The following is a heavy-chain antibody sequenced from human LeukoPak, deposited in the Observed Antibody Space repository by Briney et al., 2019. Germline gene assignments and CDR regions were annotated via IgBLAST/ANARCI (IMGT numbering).Heavy chain of an antibody. D-gene: IGHD3-22*01. Sequence: ASVKVSCKASRYTFTSYGISWVGQAPGQGVGGMGVMSAYNGNTTYAQQLQCRVTITTDTHTSCAYTELKSLRCDDTAVHYCARGSPHDSIGYCRYWGEGALVTVSS. CDR2: MSAYNGNT. J-gene: IGHJ4*02. V-gene: IGHV1-18*01. CDR3: ARGSPHDSIGYCRY. CDR1: RYTFTSYG.